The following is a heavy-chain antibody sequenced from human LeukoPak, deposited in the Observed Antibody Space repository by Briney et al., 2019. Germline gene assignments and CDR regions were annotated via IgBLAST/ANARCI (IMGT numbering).Heavy chain of an antibody. D-gene: IGHD3-3*01. Sequence: PGGSLRLSCAASGFTFSDYYMSWIRQAPGKGLEWVSYISSSGSTIYYADSVKGRFTISRDNAKNSLYLQMNSLRAEDTAVYYCARDRYDFWSGYYTGMRSGPYYYYYMDVWGKGTTVTVSS. CDR1: GFTFSDYY. CDR2: ISSSGSTI. J-gene: IGHJ6*03. V-gene: IGHV3-11*04. CDR3: ARDRYDFWSGYYTGMRSGPYYYYYMDV.